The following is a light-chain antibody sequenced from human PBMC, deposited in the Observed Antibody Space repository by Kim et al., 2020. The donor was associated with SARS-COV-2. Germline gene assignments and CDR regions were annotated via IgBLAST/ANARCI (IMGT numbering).Light chain of an antibody. CDR1: QNIDIW. V-gene: IGKV1-5*03. J-gene: IGKJ3*01. CDR3: QQYNSFPFT. CDR2: KAS. Sequence: DVMMTQSPPTLSAFVGDRVTITCRASQNIDIWLAWYQQKPGRAPKLLIYKASSLEPGVPSRFSAGGFGTEFTLTISSLQPDDFATYFCQQYNSFPFTFGPGTKVDIK.